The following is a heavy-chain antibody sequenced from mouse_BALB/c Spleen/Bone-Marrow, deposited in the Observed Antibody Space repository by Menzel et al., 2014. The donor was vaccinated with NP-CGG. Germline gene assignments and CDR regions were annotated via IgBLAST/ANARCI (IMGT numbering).Heavy chain of an antibody. V-gene: IGHV4-1*02. CDR3: ARLGYYGYFVD. CDR1: GFDFRRYW. J-gene: IGHJ2*01. D-gene: IGHD2-3*01. CDR2: INPESSTI. Sequence: EVKVVESGGGLVQPGGSLKLSCAASGFDFRRYWMSWVRQAPGKGLEWIGEINPESSTINYTPSLKDKFIISRDNAKNTLYLQMSKVRSEDTALYYCARLGYYGYFVDWGQGPTLTVSS.